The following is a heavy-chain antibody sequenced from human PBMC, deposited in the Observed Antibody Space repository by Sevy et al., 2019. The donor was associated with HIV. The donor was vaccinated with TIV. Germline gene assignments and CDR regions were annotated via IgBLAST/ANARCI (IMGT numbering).Heavy chain of an antibody. V-gene: IGHV1-46*03. CDR2: INPSGGRT. CDR3: VRGDYYDSSSYDYALRVFDI. CDR1: GYTFTDYC. Sequence: ASVKVSCKASGYTFTDYCIHWVRPAPGQGLEWMGVINPSGGRTNYAQRFQGRVTVTRDTSTSTVYMELSSLRSEDTAGFYCVRGDYYDSSSYDYALRVFDIWGQGTMVTVSS. D-gene: IGHD3-22*01. J-gene: IGHJ3*02.